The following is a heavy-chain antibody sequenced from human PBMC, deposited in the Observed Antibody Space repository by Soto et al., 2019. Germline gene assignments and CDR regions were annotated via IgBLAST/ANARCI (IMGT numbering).Heavy chain of an antibody. CDR1: GYTFTSYD. J-gene: IGHJ4*02. CDR2: MNPNSGNT. V-gene: IGHV1-8*01. D-gene: IGHD2-15*01. CDR3: ARGTSLNCSGGSCFSPHFDY. Sequence: ASVKVSCKASGYTFTSYDINWVRQATGQGLEWMGWMNPNSGNTGHAQKFQGRVTMTRNTSISTAYMELSSLRSEDMAVYYCARGTSLNCSGGSCFSPHFDYWGQGTVVTVAS.